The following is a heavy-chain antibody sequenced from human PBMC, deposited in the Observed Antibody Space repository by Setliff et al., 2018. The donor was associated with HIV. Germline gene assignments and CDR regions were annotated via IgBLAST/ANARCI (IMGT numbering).Heavy chain of an antibody. J-gene: IGHJ4*02. CDR1: GFNFTAYW. V-gene: IGHV4-34*01. CDR3: ARRGWNGYQSFDF. CDR2: INHSGTT. D-gene: IGHD5-12*01. Sequence: SETLSLSCATSGFNFTAYWMSWGRQPPGKGLEWIGEINHSGTTNYNPSLRSRVSTSVDTSKKQFSLNLSSVTAADTAVYYCARRGWNGYQSFDFWGQGSLVTVSS.